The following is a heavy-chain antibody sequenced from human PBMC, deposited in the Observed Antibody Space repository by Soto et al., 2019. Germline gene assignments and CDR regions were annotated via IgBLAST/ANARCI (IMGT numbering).Heavy chain of an antibody. V-gene: IGHV3-30-3*01. J-gene: IGHJ5*02. Sequence: PGGSLRLSCAASGFTFSSYAMHWVRQAPGKGLEWVAVISYDGSNKYYADSVKGRFTISRDNSKNTLYLQMNSLRAEDTAVYYCARDAGITGTTGLDPWGQGTLVTVSS. D-gene: IGHD1-7*01. CDR2: ISYDGSNK. CDR3: ARDAGITGTTGLDP. CDR1: GFTFSSYA.